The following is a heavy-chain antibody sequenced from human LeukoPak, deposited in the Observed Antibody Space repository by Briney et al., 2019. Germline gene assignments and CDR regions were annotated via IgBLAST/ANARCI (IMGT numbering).Heavy chain of an antibody. CDR3: AKDTRITMIVVVADAFDI. CDR1: GFTFSSYA. D-gene: IGHD3-22*01. V-gene: IGHV3-23*01. J-gene: IGHJ3*02. CDR2: ISGSGGST. Sequence: VGSLRLSCAASGFTFSSYAMSWVRQAPGKGLEWVSAISGSGGSTYYADSVKGRFTISRDNSKNTLYLQMNSLRAEDTAVYYCAKDTRITMIVVVADAFDIWGQGTMVTVSS.